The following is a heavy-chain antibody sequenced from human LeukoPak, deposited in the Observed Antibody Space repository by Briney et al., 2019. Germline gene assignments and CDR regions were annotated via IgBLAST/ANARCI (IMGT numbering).Heavy chain of an antibody. CDR3: ASPSGATVHALDY. CDR2: IKQDGSEK. CDR1: GFTFSSYW. V-gene: IGHV3-7*01. D-gene: IGHD1-1*01. J-gene: IGHJ4*02. Sequence: GGSLRLSCAASGFTFSSYWLSWVRQAPGKGLEWVANIKQDGSEKYYVDSVKGRFTISRDNAKNSLYLQMNSLRAEDTAVYYCASPSGATVHALDYWGQGTLVTVSS.